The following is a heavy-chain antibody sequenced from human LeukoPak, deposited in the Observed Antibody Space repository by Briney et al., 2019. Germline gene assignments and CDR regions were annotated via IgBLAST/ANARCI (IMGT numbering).Heavy chain of an antibody. V-gene: IGHV4-39*07. J-gene: IGHJ5*02. Sequence: SETLSLTCTVSGGSISSSSYYWGWIRQPPGKGLEWIGSIYYSGSTYYNPSLKSRVTISVDTSKNQFSLKLSSVTAADTAVYYCARVIAAADTLGWFDPWGQGTLATVSS. CDR1: GGSISSSSYY. D-gene: IGHD6-13*01. CDR3: ARVIAAADTLGWFDP. CDR2: IYYSGST.